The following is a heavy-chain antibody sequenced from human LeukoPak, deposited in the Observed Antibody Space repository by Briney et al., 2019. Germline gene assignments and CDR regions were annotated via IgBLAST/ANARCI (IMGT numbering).Heavy chain of an antibody. V-gene: IGHV1-8*01. CDR1: GYTLINYD. D-gene: IGHD6-13*01. CDR2: TNPRTGYS. J-gene: IGHJ3*02. CDR3: ARGNRLYSSTWSSLAFDI. Sequence: GASVKVSCKASGYTLINYDINWVRQATGLGLEWMGWTNPRTGYSGYAQNFQGRVTMTRNTSISTVYMELSSLISDDTAVYFCARGNRLYSSTWSSLAFDIWGQGTMVTVSS.